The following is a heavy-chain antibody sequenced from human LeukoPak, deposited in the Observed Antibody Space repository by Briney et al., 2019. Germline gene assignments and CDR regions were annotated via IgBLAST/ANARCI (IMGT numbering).Heavy chain of an antibody. V-gene: IGHV3-48*03. CDR3: AREGDGSRYYFDY. D-gene: IGHD2-21*02. CDR2: INGRGGII. CDR1: GFSFSNYY. Sequence: GGSLRISCRASGFSFSNYYMNWVRQAPGKGLEWLSHINGRGGIINYADSVKGRFTISRDNARNSLDLHMSSLAAEDTAVYYCAREGDGSRYYFDYWGQGILVTVSS. J-gene: IGHJ4*02.